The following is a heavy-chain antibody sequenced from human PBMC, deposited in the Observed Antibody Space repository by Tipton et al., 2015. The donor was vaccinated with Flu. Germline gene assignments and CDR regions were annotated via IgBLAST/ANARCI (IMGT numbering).Heavy chain of an antibody. CDR2: IHRSGST. CDR3: ARARAPYYYYAMDL. J-gene: IGHJ6*02. Sequence: SGDSIRNDYFWGWIRQPPGKGLEWIATIHRSGSTKYNPSLKSRLTISVDSSKNQFSLKLTSVTAADTAVYYCARARAPYYYYAMDLWGQGTAVTVSS. CDR1: GDSIRNDYF. V-gene: IGHV4-38-2*02. D-gene: IGHD3-16*01.